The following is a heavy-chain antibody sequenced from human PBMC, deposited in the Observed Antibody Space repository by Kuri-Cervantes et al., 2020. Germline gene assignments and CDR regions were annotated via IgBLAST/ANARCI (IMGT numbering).Heavy chain of an antibody. J-gene: IGHJ4*02. CDR2: IYYSGST. V-gene: IGHV4-39*07. CDR1: GFTFSSYS. D-gene: IGHD3-9*01. Sequence: ESLKISCAASGFTFSSYSMNWIRQTPGKGLEWIGSIYYSGSTYYNPSLKSRVTISVDMSKNQFSLKLSSVTAADTAVYYCARNYDILTGYYDGYFDYWGQGALVTVSS. CDR3: ARNYDILTGYYDGYFDY.